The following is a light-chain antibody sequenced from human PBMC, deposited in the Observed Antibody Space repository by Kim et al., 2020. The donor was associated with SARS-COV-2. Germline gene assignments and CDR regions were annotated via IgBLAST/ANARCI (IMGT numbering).Light chain of an antibody. CDR1: SSNIGSNY. Sequence: GQRVTVSCSGSSSNIGSNYLFWYQQFPGTAPKLLIYRNNQRPSGVPDRFSGSKSGTSASLAISGLRSEDEADYYCAAWDDSLSGWVFGGGTQLTVL. V-gene: IGLV1-47*01. CDR3: AAWDDSLSGWV. CDR2: RNN. J-gene: IGLJ3*02.